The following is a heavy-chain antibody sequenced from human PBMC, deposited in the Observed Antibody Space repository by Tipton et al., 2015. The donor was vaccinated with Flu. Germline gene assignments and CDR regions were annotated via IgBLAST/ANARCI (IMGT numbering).Heavy chain of an antibody. D-gene: IGHD3-22*01. CDR1: GDSMSIGGYY. J-gene: IGHJ4*02. CDR3: ARDDSGFNDY. CDR2: MLYGGST. Sequence: TLSLTCSVSGDSMSIGGYYWTWIRQPPGKGPEWIGSMLYGGSTYYNPSLESRVTISLDTSKNQFSLKLSSVTAADTAVYYCARDDSGFNDYWGPGTLVTVSS. V-gene: IGHV4-39*07.